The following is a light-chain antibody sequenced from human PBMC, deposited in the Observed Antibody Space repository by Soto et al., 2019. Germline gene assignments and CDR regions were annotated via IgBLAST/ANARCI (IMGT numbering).Light chain of an antibody. CDR3: RSYAGSNNFG. CDR2: EVS. J-gene: IGLJ1*01. CDR1: SSDVGGYNY. V-gene: IGLV2-8*01. Sequence: QSALTQPPSASGSPGQSVTISCTGTSSDVGGYNYVSWYQQHPGKAPKLMIYEVSKRPSGVPDRFSGSKSGNTASLTVSGLQAEDEADYYCRSYAGSNNFGFGTGTKVTVL.